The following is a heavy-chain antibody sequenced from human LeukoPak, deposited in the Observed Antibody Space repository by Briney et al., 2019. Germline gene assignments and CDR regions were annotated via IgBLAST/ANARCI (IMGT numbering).Heavy chain of an antibody. Sequence: GGSLRLSCAASGFTVISNCMSWVRQPPGQGLEWGSVIFNGGSTYYADSVKGRFTISTENSKTVLIVQMNIRRAENAAVYYGASARVVEVLATPTALDDWGQGTLVTVSS. J-gene: IGHJ4*02. CDR2: IFNGGST. CDR3: ASARVVEVLATPTALDD. V-gene: IGHV3-66*01. D-gene: IGHD2-2*01. CDR1: GFTVISNC.